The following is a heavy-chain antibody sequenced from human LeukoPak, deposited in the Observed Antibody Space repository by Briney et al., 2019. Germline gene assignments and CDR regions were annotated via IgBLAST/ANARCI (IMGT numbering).Heavy chain of an antibody. D-gene: IGHD6-6*01. Sequence: PSETLSLTCTVSGYSISSGYYWGWIRQPPGKGLEWIGSIYHSGSTYYTPSLKSRVTISVDTSKNHFSLKLSSVTAADTTVYYCARGLRQLVRSWHYWGQGTLVTVSS. CDR1: GYSISSGYY. CDR3: ARGLRQLVRSWHY. CDR2: IYHSGST. V-gene: IGHV4-38-2*02. J-gene: IGHJ4*02.